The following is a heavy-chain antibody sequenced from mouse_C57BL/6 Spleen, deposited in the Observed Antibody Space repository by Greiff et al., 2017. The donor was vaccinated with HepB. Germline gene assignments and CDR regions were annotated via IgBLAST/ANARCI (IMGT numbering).Heavy chain of an antibody. CDR1: GFNIKDDY. D-gene: IGHD2-5*01. V-gene: IGHV14-4*01. CDR2: IDPENGDT. Sequence: VQLQQSGAELVRPGASVKLSCTASGFNIKDDYMHWVKQRPEQGLEWIGWIDPENGDTEYASKFQGKATITADTSSNPASLQLSSLTSEDTAVYYCTTKGYSNGGYWGQGTSVTVSS. J-gene: IGHJ4*01. CDR3: TTKGYSNGGY.